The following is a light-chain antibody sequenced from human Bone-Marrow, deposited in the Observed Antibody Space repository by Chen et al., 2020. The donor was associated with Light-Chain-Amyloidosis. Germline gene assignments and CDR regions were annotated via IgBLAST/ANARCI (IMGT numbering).Light chain of an antibody. CDR1: NLGSTS. V-gene: IGLV3-21*02. J-gene: IGLJ3*02. Sequence: SYVLTQPSSVSVAPGQTSTIACGGNNLGSTSLHWYQPKPGQAPLLVVYDDSDRPSGIPERLSGSNSGNTATLTISRVEAGDEAYYYWQVWDRSSDRPVFGGGTKLTVL. CDR3: QVWDRSSDRPV. CDR2: DDS.